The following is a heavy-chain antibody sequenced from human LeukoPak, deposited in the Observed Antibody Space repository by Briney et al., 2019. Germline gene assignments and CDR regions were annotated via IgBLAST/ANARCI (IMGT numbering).Heavy chain of an antibody. V-gene: IGHV4-4*07. CDR2: IYTSGST. D-gene: IGHD6-13*01. Sequence: SETLSLTCTVSGGSISSYYWSWIRQPAGKGLEWIGRIYTSGSTNYNPSLKSRVTMSVDTSKNQFSLKLSSVTAADTAVYYCARALPRLRSSWYDYWGQGTLVTVSS. CDR1: GGSISSYY. CDR3: ARALPRLRSSWYDY. J-gene: IGHJ4*02.